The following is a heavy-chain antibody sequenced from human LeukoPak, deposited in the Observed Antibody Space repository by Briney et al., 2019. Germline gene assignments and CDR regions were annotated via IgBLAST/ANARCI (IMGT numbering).Heavy chain of an antibody. D-gene: IGHD3-3*01. CDR2: ISAYNGNT. J-gene: IGHJ5*02. Sequence: ASVKVSCKASGYTFTSYGISWVRQAPGQGLEWMGWISAYNGNTNYAQKLQGRVTMTTDTSTSTAYMELRSLRSDDTAVYYCASAAYDFWSGYYGTWGQGTLVTVSS. CDR1: GYTFTSYG. CDR3: ASAAYDFWSGYYGT. V-gene: IGHV1-18*01.